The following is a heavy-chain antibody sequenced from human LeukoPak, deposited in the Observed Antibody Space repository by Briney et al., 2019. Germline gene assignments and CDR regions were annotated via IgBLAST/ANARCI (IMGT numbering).Heavy chain of an antibody. CDR3: ARGCSTASCQSWFDP. CDR1: GGSISSYY. V-gene: IGHV4-59*01. D-gene: IGHD2-2*01. CDR2: IYYSGST. Sequence: PSETLSLTCTVSGGSISSYYWSWIRQPPGKGLEWIGYIYYSGSTNYNPSLKTRVTISVDTSKNQFSLNLTSVTAEDTAVYYCARGCSTASCQSWFDPWGQGTQVTVSS. J-gene: IGHJ5*02.